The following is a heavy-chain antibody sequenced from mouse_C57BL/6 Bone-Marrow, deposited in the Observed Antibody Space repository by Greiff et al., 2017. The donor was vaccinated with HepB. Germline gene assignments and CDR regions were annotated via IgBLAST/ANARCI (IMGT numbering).Heavy chain of an antibody. D-gene: IGHD1-1*01. CDR2: INPSNGGT. J-gene: IGHJ1*03. CDR1: GYTFTSYW. Sequence: QVQLQQPGTELVKPGASVKLSCKASGYTFTSYWMHWVKQRPGQGLEWIGNINPSNGGTNYNEKFKSKATLTVDKSSSTAYMQLSSLTSEDSAVYDCARWVITTVVARYFDVWGTGTTVTVSS. V-gene: IGHV1-53*01. CDR3: ARWVITTVVARYFDV.